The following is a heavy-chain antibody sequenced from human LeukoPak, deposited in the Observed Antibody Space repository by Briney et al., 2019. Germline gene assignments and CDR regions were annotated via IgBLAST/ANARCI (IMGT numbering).Heavy chain of an antibody. CDR1: GYSISSGYY. V-gene: IGHV4-38-2*02. Sequence: SETLSLTCTVSGYSISSGYYWGWIRQPPGKGLEWIGSIYRSGSTYYNPSLKSRVTISVDTSKNQFSLKLSSVTAADTAVYFCARVTGYDWESSFDYWGQGTLVTVSS. CDR3: ARVTGYDWESSFDY. D-gene: IGHD5-12*01. CDR2: IYRSGST. J-gene: IGHJ4*02.